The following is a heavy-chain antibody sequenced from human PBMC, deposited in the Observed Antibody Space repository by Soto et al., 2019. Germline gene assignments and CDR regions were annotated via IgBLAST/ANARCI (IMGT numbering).Heavy chain of an antibody. D-gene: IGHD5-18*01. J-gene: IGHJ3*02. V-gene: IGHV4-39*01. CDR2: IYYSGDS. CDR1: GASINTNDHY. Sequence: SETLSLTCTVSGASINTNDHYWAWIRRPPGKGLEWLGSIYYSGDSYYTPSLKSRVTISVDTSKNKFSLKLRSVTAADTAVYYCARHEGYTYGAPSGAFDIWGPGTMVTVSS. CDR3: ARHEGYTYGAPSGAFDI.